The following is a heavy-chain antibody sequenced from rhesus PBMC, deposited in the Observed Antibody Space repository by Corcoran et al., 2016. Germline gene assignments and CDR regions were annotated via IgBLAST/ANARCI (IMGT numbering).Heavy chain of an antibody. V-gene: IGHV4S10*01. Sequence: QVQLQESGPGVVKPSETLSLTCAVSGGSISDSYRWSWIRQPPGKGLEWIGYSYGSSTSTNYHPSLKSRVTISKDTSKNQFSLKLSSVTAADTAVYYCAGTVTYFDYWGQGVLVTVSS. CDR2: SYGSSTST. D-gene: IGHD4-23*01. CDR1: GGSISDSYR. CDR3: AGTVTYFDY. J-gene: IGHJ4*01.